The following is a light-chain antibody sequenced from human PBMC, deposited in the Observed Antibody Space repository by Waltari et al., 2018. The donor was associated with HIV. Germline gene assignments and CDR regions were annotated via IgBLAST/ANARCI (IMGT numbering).Light chain of an antibody. V-gene: IGKV1-39*01. CDR2: NGN. CDR1: QSISTY. Sequence: DIQMNQSPSSLSASVGARVTISCPASQSISTYLNWYQQKPGRAPKLLIYNGNILQGGVPSRFSGSGSGTDFTLSISSLQPEDFGTYYCQQSYSTLWTFGPGTKV. CDR3: QQSYSTLWT. J-gene: IGKJ1*01.